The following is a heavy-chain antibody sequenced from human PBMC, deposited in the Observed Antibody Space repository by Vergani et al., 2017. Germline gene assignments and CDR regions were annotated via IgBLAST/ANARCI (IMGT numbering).Heavy chain of an antibody. Sequence: QLQLQESDPGLVKPSETLSLTCTVSGGSIRSTFYYLGWIRQPPGKGLEWIGTIYYSGSTNYNHSLKSRVTLSVDTSKNQLSLRMTSVTAADTAVYYCARDSWTSELRGVYWFDTWGQGTLVTVSA. V-gene: IGHV4-39*07. D-gene: IGHD3-10*01. CDR1: GGSIRSTFYY. CDR2: IYYSGST. J-gene: IGHJ5*02. CDR3: ARDSWTSELRGVYWFDT.